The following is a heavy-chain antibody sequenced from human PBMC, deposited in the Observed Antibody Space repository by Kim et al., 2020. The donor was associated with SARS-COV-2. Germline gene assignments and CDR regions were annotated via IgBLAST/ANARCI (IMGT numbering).Heavy chain of an antibody. CDR1: GYTFTSYG. J-gene: IGHJ6*02. CDR2: ISAYNGNT. V-gene: IGHV1-18*01. CDR3: ARDDMAAAGNIQFDYYYGMDV. D-gene: IGHD6-13*01. Sequence: ASVKVSCKASGYTFTSYGISWVRQAPGQGLEWMGWISAYNGNTNYAQKLQGRVTMTTDTSTSTAYMELRSLRSDDTAVYYCARDDMAAAGNIQFDYYYGMDVWGQGTTVTVSS.